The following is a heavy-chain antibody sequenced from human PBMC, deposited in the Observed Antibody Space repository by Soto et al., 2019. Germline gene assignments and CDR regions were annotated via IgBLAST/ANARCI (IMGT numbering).Heavy chain of an antibody. CDR3: ARWGEYCSSTSCFTGGQYNWFDP. J-gene: IGHJ5*02. V-gene: IGHV2-5*02. CDR1: GFSLSTSGVG. Sequence: QITLKESGPTLVKPTQTLTLTCTFSGFSLSTSGVGVGWIRQPPGKALEWLALIYWDDDKRYSPSLKSRLTINKDTSKNQVVLTMTNMDPVDTATYYCARWGEYCSSTSCFTGGQYNWFDPWGQGTLVTVSS. D-gene: IGHD2-2*01. CDR2: IYWDDDK.